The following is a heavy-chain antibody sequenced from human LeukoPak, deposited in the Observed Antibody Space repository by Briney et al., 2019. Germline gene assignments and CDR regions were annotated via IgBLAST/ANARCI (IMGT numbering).Heavy chain of an antibody. D-gene: IGHD3-10*01. J-gene: IGHJ5*02. CDR3: ARDSGTTGEVKFDP. CDR2: IYSRGT. Sequence: PSETLFLTCTVSGGSISSYYLSWIRQPAGKGLEWIGRIYSRGTTYNPSLKDRVTMSADTSRNHVSLTLNSVTAADTAVYYCARDSGTTGEVKFDPWGQGTLVTVSS. CDR1: GGSISSYY. V-gene: IGHV4-4*07.